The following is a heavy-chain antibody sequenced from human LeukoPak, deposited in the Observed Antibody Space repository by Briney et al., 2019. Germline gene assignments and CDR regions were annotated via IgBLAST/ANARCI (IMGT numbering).Heavy chain of an antibody. CDR1: GGSISSYY. CDR2: IYTSGST. J-gene: IGHJ4*02. CDR3: AIASAHYDSSGADY. D-gene: IGHD3-22*01. Sequence: SETLSLTCTVSGGSISSYYWSWIRQPAGKGLEWIGRIYTSGSTNYNPSLKSRVTMSVDTSKNQFSLKLSSVTAADTAVYYCAIASAHYDSSGADYWGQGTLVTVSS. V-gene: IGHV4-4*07.